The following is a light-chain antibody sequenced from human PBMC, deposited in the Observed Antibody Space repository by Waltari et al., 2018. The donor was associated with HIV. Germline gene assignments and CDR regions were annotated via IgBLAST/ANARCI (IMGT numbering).Light chain of an antibody. J-gene: IGLJ1*01. V-gene: IGLV2-14*01. Sequence: QSALTQPASVSGSPGQSITISCPGTSSDVGGYYYVSWYQLPPGKAPKLMIYEVSNRPSGVSNRFSGSKSGNTASLTISGLQAEDEADYYCSSYTTNSTYVFGTGTKVTVL. CDR2: EVS. CDR1: SSDVGGYYY. CDR3: SSYTTNSTYV.